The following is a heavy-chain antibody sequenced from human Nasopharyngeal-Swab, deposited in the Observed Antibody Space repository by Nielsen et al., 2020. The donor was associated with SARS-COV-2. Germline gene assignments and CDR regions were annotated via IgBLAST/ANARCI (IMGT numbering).Heavy chain of an antibody. CDR2: ISYDGSNK. V-gene: IGHV3-30*04. D-gene: IGHD4-17*01. J-gene: IGHJ4*02. CDR1: GFTFSSYA. Sequence: GESLKISCAASGFTFSSYAMHWVSQAPGKGLEWVAVISYDGSNKYYADSVKGRFTISRDNSKNTLYLQMNSLRAEDTAVYYCARDSAGDAPDYWGQGTLVTVSS. CDR3: ARDSAGDAPDY.